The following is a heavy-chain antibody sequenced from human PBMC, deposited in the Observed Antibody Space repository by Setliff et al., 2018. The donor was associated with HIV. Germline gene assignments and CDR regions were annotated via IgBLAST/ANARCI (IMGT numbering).Heavy chain of an antibody. CDR1: GFTFSRYW. CDR2: IKQDGSEM. CDR3: ARGFGDLVS. D-gene: IGHD4-17*01. V-gene: IGHV3-7*01. Sequence: GGSLRLSCAASGFTFSRYWMSWVRQAPGKGLEWVANIKQDGSEMYHVDSVKGRFAISRDNAKNSLYLQMNSLKAEDTAVYYCARGFGDLVSWGQGTLVTVSS. J-gene: IGHJ4*02.